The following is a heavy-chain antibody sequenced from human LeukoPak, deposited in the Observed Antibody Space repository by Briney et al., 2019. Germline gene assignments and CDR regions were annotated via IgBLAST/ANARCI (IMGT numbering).Heavy chain of an antibody. CDR2: INWNSGSI. CDR1: GFTFDYYA. D-gene: IGHD3-10*01. V-gene: IGHV3-9*01. J-gene: IGHJ4*02. CDR3: ARDGVPYGSGSFPHYFDY. Sequence: GRSLRLSCAASGFTFDYYAMHWLRQVPGKDLEGVSGINWNSGSIGYADSVKGRFTISRDNAKNSLYLQMNSLRAEDTALYYCARDGVPYGSGSFPHYFDYWGQGTLVTVSS.